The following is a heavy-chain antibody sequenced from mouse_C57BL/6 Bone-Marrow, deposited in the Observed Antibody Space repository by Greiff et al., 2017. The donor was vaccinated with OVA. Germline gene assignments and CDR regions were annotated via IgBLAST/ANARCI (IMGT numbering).Heavy chain of an antibody. CDR1: GYSFTGYY. Sequence: VQLQQSGPELVKPGASVKISCKASGYSFTGYYMNWVKQSPEKSLEWIGEINPSTGGTTYNQKFKAKATLTVDKSSSTAYMQLKSLTSEDSAVYYCARGRDDGYFSWFAYWGQGTLVTVSA. J-gene: IGHJ3*01. CDR2: INPSTGGT. CDR3: ARGRDDGYFSWFAY. D-gene: IGHD2-3*01. V-gene: IGHV1-42*01.